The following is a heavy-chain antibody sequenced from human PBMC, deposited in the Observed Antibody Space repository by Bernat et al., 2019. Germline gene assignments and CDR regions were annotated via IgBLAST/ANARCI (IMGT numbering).Heavy chain of an antibody. CDR3: ARPFNYGGFDY. CDR1: GGTFSSYA. J-gene: IGHJ4*02. Sequence: QVQLVQSGAEVKKPGSSVKVSCKASGGTFSSYAISWVRQAPGQGLEWMGGIIPIFGTANYAQKFQGRGTSTADKATSTAYMERSSRREEDTAVYYCARPFNYGGFDYWGQGTLVTVSS. V-gene: IGHV1-69*06. CDR2: IIPIFGTA. D-gene: IGHD4-23*01.